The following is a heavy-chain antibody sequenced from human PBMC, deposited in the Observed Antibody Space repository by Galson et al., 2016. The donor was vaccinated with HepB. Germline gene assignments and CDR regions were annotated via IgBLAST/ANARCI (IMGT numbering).Heavy chain of an antibody. V-gene: IGHV3-48*03. CDR1: GFTFSSYE. J-gene: IGHJ4*02. D-gene: IGHD5-18*01. CDR2: ISCSGGMI. CDR3: VRDSGGYRDGPQYYLDY. Sequence: SLRLSCAASGFTFSSYEMHWVRQAPGKGLEWVSYISCSGGMIFYADSVRGRFTISRDHAENSLTLQMDGLRPEDTGVYFCVRDSGGYRDGPQYYLDYWGQGALVTVSS.